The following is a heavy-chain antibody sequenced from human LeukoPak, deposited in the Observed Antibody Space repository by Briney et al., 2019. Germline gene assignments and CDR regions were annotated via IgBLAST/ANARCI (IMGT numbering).Heavy chain of an antibody. Sequence: GGSLRLSCAGSGFTISSYAMSWVRQAPGKGLEWVSAISDTGATTYDAASVKGRITIPRDNSRSTLYLQMNSLRAEDTALYYGAKDTSIGRYCTNGVCSPFDYWGQGTLVTVSS. CDR3: AKDTSIGRYCTNGVCSPFDY. J-gene: IGHJ4*02. CDR1: GFTISSYA. V-gene: IGHV3-23*01. CDR2: ISDTGATT. D-gene: IGHD2-8*01.